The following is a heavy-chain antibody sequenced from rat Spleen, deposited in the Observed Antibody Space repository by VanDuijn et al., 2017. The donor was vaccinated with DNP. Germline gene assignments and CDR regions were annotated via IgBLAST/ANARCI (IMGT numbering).Heavy chain of an antibody. V-gene: IGHV2-63*01. Sequence: QVQLKESGPGLVQPSQTLSLTCTVSGFSLTSHNVHWVRQPSGKGLEWMGRMRYNGDTSYNSALKSRLSISRDTSKNQVFLKMNSLQTDDTDTYYCTRGYAMDAWGQGTSVTVSS. J-gene: IGHJ4*01. CDR1: GFSLTSHN. CDR3: TRGYAMDA. CDR2: MRYNGDT.